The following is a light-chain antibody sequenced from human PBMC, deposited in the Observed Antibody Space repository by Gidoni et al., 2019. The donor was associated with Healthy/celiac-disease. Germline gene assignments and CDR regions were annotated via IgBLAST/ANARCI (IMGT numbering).Light chain of an antibody. V-gene: IGKV1-8*01. CDR1: QGISSY. CDR2: GAS. Sequence: AIRITQSPSSLSASTGDRVTITCRASQGISSYLAWYQQKPGKAPKLLIYGASTLQSGVPSRFSGSGSGTDFTLTISCLQSEDFATYYCQQYYSYPLYTFGQGTKLEIK. CDR3: QQYYSYPLYT. J-gene: IGKJ2*01.